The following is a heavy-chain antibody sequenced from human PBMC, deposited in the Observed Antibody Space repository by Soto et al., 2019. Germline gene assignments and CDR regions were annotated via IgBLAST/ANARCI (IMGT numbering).Heavy chain of an antibody. D-gene: IGHD5-18*01. V-gene: IGHV1-69*13. Sequence: SVKVSFKASGGTFSSYPINWVRQAPGQGLEWMGEIIPIFGTANYAQKFQGRVTITAXXXXXXAXMXLSXXXSDDTAVYYCASGYSYGGLDSWGQGPLVTVSS. CDR3: ASGYSYGGLDS. CDR1: GGTFSSYP. CDR2: IIPIFGTA. J-gene: IGHJ4*02.